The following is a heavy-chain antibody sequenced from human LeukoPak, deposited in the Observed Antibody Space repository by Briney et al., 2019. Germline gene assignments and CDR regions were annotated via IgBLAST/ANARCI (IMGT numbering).Heavy chain of an antibody. J-gene: IGHJ6*02. CDR2: ISSSGSTI. Sequence: GGSLRLSCAASGSTFSSYEMNWVRQAPGKGLEWVSYISSSGSTIYYADSVKGRFTISRDNAKNSLYLQMNSLRAEDTAVYYCARVGRRYFDWLMGYYYGMDVWGQGTTVTVSS. CDR1: GSTFSSYE. D-gene: IGHD3-9*01. CDR3: ARVGRRYFDWLMGYYYGMDV. V-gene: IGHV3-48*03.